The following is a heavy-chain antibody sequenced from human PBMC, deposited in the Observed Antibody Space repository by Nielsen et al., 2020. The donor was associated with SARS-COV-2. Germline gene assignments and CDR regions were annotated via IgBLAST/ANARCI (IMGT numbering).Heavy chain of an antibody. J-gene: IGHJ4*02. V-gene: IGHV3-48*03. CDR2: ITSSGSAT. D-gene: IGHD2-21*02. Sequence: GESLKISCAASGFTFSSYEMNWVRQAPGKGLEWVSYITSSGSATFYTDSVEGRFTISRDNAKNSLYLQMNTLRAEDTAVYYCARERLSSGGDSIDFWGQGALVTVSS. CDR1: GFTFSSYE. CDR3: ARERLSSGGDSIDF.